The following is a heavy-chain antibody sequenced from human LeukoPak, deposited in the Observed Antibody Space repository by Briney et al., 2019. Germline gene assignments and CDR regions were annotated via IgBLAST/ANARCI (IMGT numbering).Heavy chain of an antibody. CDR3: ARDRVPDSSGYYYSERGYFDY. D-gene: IGHD3-22*01. J-gene: IGHJ4*02. CDR2: IIPIFGTA. CDR1: GYTFTGYY. V-gene: IGHV1-69*05. Sequence: ASVKVSCKASGYTFTGYYMHWVREAPGQGLEWMGGIIPIFGTANYAQKFQGRVTITTDESTSTAYMELSSLRSEDTAVYYCARDRVPDSSGYYYSERGYFDYWGQGTLVTVSS.